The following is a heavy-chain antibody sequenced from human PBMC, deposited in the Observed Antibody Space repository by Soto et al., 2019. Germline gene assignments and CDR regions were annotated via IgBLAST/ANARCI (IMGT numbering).Heavy chain of an antibody. CDR3: ARGPIVNYYYGMDV. Sequence: ASVKVSCKASGYTFTTYAIHWVRQAPGQRLEWMGWINAGNGNTKYSQKFQGRVTITRDTSASTAYMELNSLRAEDTAVYYCARGPIVNYYYGMDVWGQGTTVTVSS. CDR1: GYTFTTYA. V-gene: IGHV1-3*01. CDR2: INAGNGNT. D-gene: IGHD2-21*01. J-gene: IGHJ6*02.